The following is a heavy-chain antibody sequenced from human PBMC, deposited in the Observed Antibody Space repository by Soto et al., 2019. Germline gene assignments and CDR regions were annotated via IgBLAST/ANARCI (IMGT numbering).Heavy chain of an antibody. Sequence: LSLTCTVSGGSISSYYWSWIRQPPGKGLEWIGYINYSGSTNYNPSLKSRVTISIDMSKNQYSLKLSSVTAADTAVYYCARGWGFGFDPWGQGILVTVSS. V-gene: IGHV4-59*12. CDR1: GGSISSYY. D-gene: IGHD3-10*01. CDR3: ARGWGFGFDP. CDR2: INYSGST. J-gene: IGHJ5*02.